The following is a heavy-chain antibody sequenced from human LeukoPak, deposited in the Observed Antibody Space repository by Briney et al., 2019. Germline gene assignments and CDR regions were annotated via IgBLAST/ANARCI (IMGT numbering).Heavy chain of an antibody. CDR3: AKDGLAAWELQRLELEPFHD. V-gene: IGHV3-23*01. Sequence: PGGSLRLSCAASGFPFSTYAMSWVRQAPGKGLEWVSGISGSGGSTYYADSVKGRFTISRDNSKNTLYLQVDSLRVEDAAVYYCAKDGLAAWELQRLELEPFHDWGQGSLVTVSS. D-gene: IGHD3-10*01. J-gene: IGHJ4*02. CDR1: GFPFSTYA. CDR2: ISGSGGST.